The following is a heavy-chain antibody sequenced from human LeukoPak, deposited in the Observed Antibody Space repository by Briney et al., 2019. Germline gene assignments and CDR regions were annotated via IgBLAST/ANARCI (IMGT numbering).Heavy chain of an antibody. D-gene: IGHD4-17*01. V-gene: IGHV3-23*01. CDR2: ISGGGETT. CDR1: GFTFNNYA. Sequence: GGSLRLSCAASGFTFNNYAMNWVRQAPGKGLKWVSSISGGGETTYYADSAKGRFTISRDNSQNTLYLQMNSLRAEDTAVYYCARDYADYVGYFFFDYWGQGTLVTVSS. J-gene: IGHJ4*02. CDR3: ARDYADYVGYFFFDY.